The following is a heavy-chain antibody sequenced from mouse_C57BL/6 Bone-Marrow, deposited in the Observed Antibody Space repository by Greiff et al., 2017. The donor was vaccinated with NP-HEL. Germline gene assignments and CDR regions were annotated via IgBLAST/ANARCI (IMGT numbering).Heavy chain of an antibody. D-gene: IGHD2-4*01. CDR2: INPGSGGT. Sequence: VQLQQSGAELVRPGTSVKVSCKASGYAFTNYLIEWVKQRPGQGLEWIGVINPGSGGTTYNEKFKGKATLTADKSSSTAYMQLSSLTSKDSAVYFCARENYDYVYAMDYWGQGTSVTVSS. J-gene: IGHJ4*01. CDR3: ARENYDYVYAMDY. V-gene: IGHV1-54*01. CDR1: GYAFTNYL.